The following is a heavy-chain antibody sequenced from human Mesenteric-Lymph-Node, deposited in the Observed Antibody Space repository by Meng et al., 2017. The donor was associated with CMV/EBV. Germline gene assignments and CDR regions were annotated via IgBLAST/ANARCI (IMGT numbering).Heavy chain of an antibody. CDR3: ARNGTNWIDY. D-gene: IGHD1-20*01. V-gene: IGHV1-18*01. Sequence: ASVKVSCKASGYTFTSHGIAWVRQAPGQGLEWMGWISTYSGYSHSAQKFKGRVTMTTDTSTSTAYMELRSLGSDDSAVYYCARNGTNWIDYWGQGTLVTVSS. CDR1: GYTFTSHG. J-gene: IGHJ4*02. CDR2: ISTYSGYS.